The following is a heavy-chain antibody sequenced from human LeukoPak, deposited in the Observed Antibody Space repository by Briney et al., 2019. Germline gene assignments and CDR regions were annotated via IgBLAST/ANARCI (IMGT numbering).Heavy chain of an antibody. CDR2: ISWNSGSI. CDR3: AKAQTGYSSGPDDY. D-gene: IGHD6-19*01. CDR1: GFTFDDYA. J-gene: IGHJ4*02. Sequence: GGSLRLSCAASGFTFDDYAMHWVRQAPGKGLGWVSGISWNSGSIGYADSVKGRFTISRDNAKNSLYLQMNSLRAEDTALYYCAKAQTGYSSGPDDYWGQGTLVTVSS. V-gene: IGHV3-9*01.